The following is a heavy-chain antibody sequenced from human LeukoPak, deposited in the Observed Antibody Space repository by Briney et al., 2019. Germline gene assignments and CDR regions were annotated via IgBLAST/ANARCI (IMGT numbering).Heavy chain of an antibody. D-gene: IGHD3-10*01. CDR1: GFTFSNAW. CDR2: IKSKTDGAAT. V-gene: IGHV3-15*01. Sequence: GGSLRLSCADTGFTFSNAWMSWVRQAPGKGLEWVGRIKSKTDGAATDYAAPVKGRFTISRDDSKNTLYLQMNSLKTEDTAVYYCTTATMIRGVSDYWGQGTLVTVSS. J-gene: IGHJ4*02. CDR3: TTATMIRGVSDY.